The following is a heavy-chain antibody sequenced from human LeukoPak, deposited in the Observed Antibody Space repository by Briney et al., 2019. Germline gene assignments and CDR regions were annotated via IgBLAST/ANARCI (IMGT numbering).Heavy chain of an antibody. CDR1: GGTFSSYA. D-gene: IGHD6-19*01. CDR2: ISAYNGNT. CDR3: ARGRGYSSGWYPDY. Sequence: ASVKVSCKASGGTFSSYAISWVRQAPGQGLEWMGWISAYNGNTNYAQKLQGRVTMTTDTSTSTAYMELRSLRSDYTAVYYCARGRGYSSGWYPDYWGQGTLVTVSS. V-gene: IGHV1-18*01. J-gene: IGHJ4*02.